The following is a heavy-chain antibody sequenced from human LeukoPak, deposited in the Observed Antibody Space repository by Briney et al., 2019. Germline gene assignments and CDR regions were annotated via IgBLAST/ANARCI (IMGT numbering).Heavy chain of an antibody. D-gene: IGHD3-22*01. V-gene: IGHV3-74*01. CDR3: ARQSYYYDSSGYYHDY. CDR1: GFTFSSSG. Sequence: GGSLRLSCAASGFTFSSSGMHWVRQAPGKGLVWVSRINTDGSSTTYADSVKGRFTISRDNARNTLYLQVSSLRAEDTSVYYCARQSYYYDSSGYYHDYWGQGTLVTVCS. CDR2: INTDGSST. J-gene: IGHJ4*02.